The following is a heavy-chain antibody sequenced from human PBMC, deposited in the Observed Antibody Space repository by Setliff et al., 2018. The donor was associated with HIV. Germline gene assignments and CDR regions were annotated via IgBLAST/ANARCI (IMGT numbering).Heavy chain of an antibody. CDR1: GYTFTSYA. Sequence: ASVKVSCKASGYTFTSYAMHWVRQAPGQRLEWMGWINAGNGNTKYSPKFQGRVTITRDTSASTVYMELSSLRSGDTAVYYCARDLNSGDYPHWFDPWGQGTLVTVSS. CDR3: ARDLNSGDYPHWFDP. CDR2: INAGNGNT. J-gene: IGHJ5*02. V-gene: IGHV1-3*01. D-gene: IGHD4-17*01.